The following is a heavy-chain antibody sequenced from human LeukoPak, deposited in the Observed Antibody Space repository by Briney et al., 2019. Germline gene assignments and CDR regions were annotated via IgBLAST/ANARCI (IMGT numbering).Heavy chain of an antibody. V-gene: IGHV1-2*02. CDR2: INPNSGGT. Sequence: ASVKVSCKASGYTFTSYDINWVRQATGQGLEWMGWINPNSGGTNYAQKFQGRVTMTRDTSISTAYMELSRLRSDDTTVYYCASAPAWIQLWLYYWGQGTLVTVSS. CDR3: ASAPAWIQLWLYY. CDR1: GYTFTSYD. J-gene: IGHJ4*02. D-gene: IGHD5-18*01.